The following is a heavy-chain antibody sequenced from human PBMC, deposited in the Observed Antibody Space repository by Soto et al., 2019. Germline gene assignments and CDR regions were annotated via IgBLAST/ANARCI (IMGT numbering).Heavy chain of an antibody. V-gene: IGHV4-59*01. D-gene: IGHD5-18*01. Sequence: QVQLQESGPGLVKPSETLSLTCTVSGGSISSYYWSWIRQPPGKGLEWIGYIYYSGSTNYNPSLKSRVTISVDTSKNQFSLKLSSVTAADTAVYYCARVWDTAMPSPTIGYFDYWGQGTLVTVSS. CDR3: ARVWDTAMPSPTIGYFDY. J-gene: IGHJ4*02. CDR1: GGSISSYY. CDR2: IYYSGST.